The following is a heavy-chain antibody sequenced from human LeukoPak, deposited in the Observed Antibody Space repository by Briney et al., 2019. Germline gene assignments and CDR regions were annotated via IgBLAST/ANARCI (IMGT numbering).Heavy chain of an antibody. D-gene: IGHD4-11*01. J-gene: IGHJ6*02. CDR3: ARDGSNWSNDYYHGVDV. CDR2: VYYSGSA. V-gene: IGHV4-59*02. CDR1: GDSVTTYY. Sequence: SETLSLTCTVSGDSVTTYYCSWNRQPPGKGLEWLGSVYYSGSATYNPSLKRRVTISVDTSKSQFSLRLSSVTAADTAVYYCARDGSNWSNDYYHGVDVWGQGTTVTVSS.